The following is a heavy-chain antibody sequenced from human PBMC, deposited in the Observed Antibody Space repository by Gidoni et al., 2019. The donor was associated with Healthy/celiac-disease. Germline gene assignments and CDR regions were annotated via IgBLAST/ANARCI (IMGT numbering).Heavy chain of an antibody. CDR1: GFTFCSYG. CDR3: ARGAVVVAATAFDY. D-gene: IGHD2-15*01. V-gene: IGHV3-33*01. CDR2: IWYDGSNK. Sequence: QVQLVESGGGVVQPGRSLRLSCAASGFTFCSYGMHWVRQAPGKGLEWVAVIWYDGSNKYYADSVKGRFTISRDNSKNTLYLQMNSLRAEDTAVYYCARGAVVVAATAFDYWGQGTLVTVSS. J-gene: IGHJ4*02.